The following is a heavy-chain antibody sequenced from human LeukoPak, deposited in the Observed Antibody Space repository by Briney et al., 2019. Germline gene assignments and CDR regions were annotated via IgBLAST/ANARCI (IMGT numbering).Heavy chain of an antibody. CDR2: IKEDGTET. V-gene: IGHV3-7*03. D-gene: IGHD5-24*01. CDR3: AKEGRSLQTY. J-gene: IGHJ4*02. Sequence: GFLSLSCAASGFMFSSNWMSWVRLAPGKGLEWVANIKEDGTETYYVDSVKGRFTISRDNAKNSLYLQMNSLRVEDTAVYYCAKEGRSLQTYWGQGTLVTVSS. CDR1: GFMFSSNW.